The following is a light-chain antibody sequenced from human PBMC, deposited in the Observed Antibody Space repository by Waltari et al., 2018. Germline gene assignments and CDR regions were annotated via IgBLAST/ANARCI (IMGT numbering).Light chain of an antibody. J-gene: IGKJ1*01. CDR3: QQTYSTSWT. CDR2: AAS. CDR1: QSFSGY. Sequence: DIQMTQSPSSLSASIGDRVTITCRSSQSFSGYLNWYQQKPGKAPKVLIYAASSLQSGVPPRFSGSGSGTVFTLTINGLQPEDFATYYCQQTYSTSWTFGQGTKVEVK. V-gene: IGKV1-39*01.